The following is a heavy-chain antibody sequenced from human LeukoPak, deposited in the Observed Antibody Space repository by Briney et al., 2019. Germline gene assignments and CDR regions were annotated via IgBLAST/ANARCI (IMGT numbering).Heavy chain of an antibody. CDR1: GFTFSSYG. CDR2: ISYDGSNK. J-gene: IGHJ6*03. Sequence: AGGSLRLSCAASGFTFSSYGMHWVRQAPGKGLEWVAFISYDGSNKYYADSVKGRFTISRDNSKNTLYLQMNSLRVEDTAVYYCAKGYGREASYYYYYMYVWGKGTTVTISS. V-gene: IGHV3-30*02. D-gene: IGHD4-17*01. CDR3: AKGYGREASYYYYYMYV.